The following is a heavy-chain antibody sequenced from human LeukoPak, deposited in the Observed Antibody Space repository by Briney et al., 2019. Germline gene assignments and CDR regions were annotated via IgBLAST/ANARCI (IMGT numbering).Heavy chain of an antibody. CDR3: AKNGDRGAYCTGGTCYPYFYYYMDV. CDR2: ISSSGSTI. CDR1: GFTFSSYE. V-gene: IGHV3-48*03. Sequence: GGSLRLSCAASGFTFSSYEMNWVRQAPGKGLEWVSYISSSGSTIYYADSVKGRFTISRDNAKNSLYLQMNSLRAEDTAIYYCAKNGDRGAYCTGGTCYPYFYYYMDVWGKGTTVTVSS. J-gene: IGHJ6*03. D-gene: IGHD2-15*01.